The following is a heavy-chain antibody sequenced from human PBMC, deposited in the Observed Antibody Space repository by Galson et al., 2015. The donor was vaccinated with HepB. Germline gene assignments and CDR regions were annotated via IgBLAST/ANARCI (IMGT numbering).Heavy chain of an antibody. CDR3: ASGFLEWLLKGYYYYYYMDV. CDR2: IIPIFGTA. J-gene: IGHJ6*03. Sequence: SVKVSCKASGGTFSSYAISWVRQAPGQGLEWMGGIIPIFGTANYAQKFQGRVTITADESTSTAYMELSSLRSEDTAVYYCASGFLEWLLKGYYYYYYMDVWGKGTTVTVSS. D-gene: IGHD3-3*01. CDR1: GGTFSSYA. V-gene: IGHV1-69*13.